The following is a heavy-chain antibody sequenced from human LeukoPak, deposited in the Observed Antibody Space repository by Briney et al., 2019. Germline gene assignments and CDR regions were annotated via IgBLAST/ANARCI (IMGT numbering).Heavy chain of an antibody. Sequence: PSETLSLTCTVSGGSISSYYWSWIRQPPGKGLEWIGYIYYSGSTNYNPSLKSRVTISVDTSKNQFSLKLSSVTAADTAVYYCARTRHYSGSGSYYNYWGQGTLVTVSS. J-gene: IGHJ4*02. CDR2: IYYSGST. CDR3: ARTRHYSGSGSYYNY. CDR1: GGSISSYY. D-gene: IGHD3-10*01. V-gene: IGHV4-59*12.